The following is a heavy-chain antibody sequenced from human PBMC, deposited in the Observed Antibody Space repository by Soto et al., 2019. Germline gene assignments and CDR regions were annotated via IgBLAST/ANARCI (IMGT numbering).Heavy chain of an antibody. Sequence: SETLSLTCTVSDGSISSYYWSWIRQPPGKGLECIGYISYSGSTKYNPSLKNRVTILRDTSKNQFSLKLSSVTAADTAVYYCARSFWGSYYQQHWGQGALVTVPS. CDR3: ARSFWGSYYQQH. CDR1: DGSISSYY. CDR2: ISYSGST. J-gene: IGHJ4*02. V-gene: IGHV4-59*01. D-gene: IGHD3-16*01.